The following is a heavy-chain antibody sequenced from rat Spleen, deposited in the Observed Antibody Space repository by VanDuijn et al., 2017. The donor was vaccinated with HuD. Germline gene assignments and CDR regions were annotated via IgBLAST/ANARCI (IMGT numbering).Heavy chain of an antibody. CDR3: ATRDNNYGY. Sequence: EVQLVETGGGLVQPGRSLKLSCVASGFTFSTYWMYWIRQAPGKGLEWVSSISTTGDSTYYADSVKGRFTLSRDKAKGTLYLQMDSLRSEDTATYYCATRDNNYGYWGQGVMVTVSS. J-gene: IGHJ2*01. D-gene: IGHD1-10*01. V-gene: IGHV5-58*01. CDR2: ISTTGDST. CDR1: GFTFSTYW.